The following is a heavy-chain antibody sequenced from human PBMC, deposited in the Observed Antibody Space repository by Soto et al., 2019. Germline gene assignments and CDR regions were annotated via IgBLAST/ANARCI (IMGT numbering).Heavy chain of an antibody. Sequence: QVQLVQSGAEVKKPGASVKVSCKASGYTFTSYGMSWVRQAPGQGLEWMGWISAYNGNTNYAQKLQGRVTMTTDTSTSTAYMELRSLRSDDTAVYYCAREAEFGVVPAAPALGYYYGMDVWGQGTTVTVSS. CDR2: ISAYNGNT. D-gene: IGHD2-2*01. CDR3: AREAEFGVVPAAPALGYYYGMDV. CDR1: GYTFTSYG. V-gene: IGHV1-18*04. J-gene: IGHJ6*02.